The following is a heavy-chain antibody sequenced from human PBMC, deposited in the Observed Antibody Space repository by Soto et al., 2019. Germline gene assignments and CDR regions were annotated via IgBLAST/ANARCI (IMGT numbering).Heavy chain of an antibody. V-gene: IGHV3-66*01. Sequence: GGSLRLSCAASGFTVSSNYMSWVRQAPGKGLEWVSVIYSGGSTYYADSVKGRFTISRDNSKNTLYLQMNSLRAEDTAVYYCARVATTVIYPYYYYYYMDVWGKGTTVTVSS. CDR2: IYSGGST. CDR1: GFTVSSNY. CDR3: ARVATTVIYPYYYYYYMDV. J-gene: IGHJ6*03. D-gene: IGHD4-4*01.